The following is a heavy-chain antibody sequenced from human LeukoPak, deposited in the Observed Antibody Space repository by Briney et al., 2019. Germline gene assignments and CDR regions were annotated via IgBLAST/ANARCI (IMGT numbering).Heavy chain of an antibody. D-gene: IGHD2-2*01. CDR3: AREALGYCSSTSCPPFS. J-gene: IGHJ4*02. CDR1: GYTFTSYY. CDR2: INPNSGGT. V-gene: IGHV1-2*02. Sequence: ASVKVSCKASGYTFTSYYMHWVRQAPGQGLEWMGIINPNSGGTNYAQKFQGRVTMTRDTSISTAYMELSRLRSDDTAVYYCAREALGYCSSTSCPPFSWGQGTLVTVSS.